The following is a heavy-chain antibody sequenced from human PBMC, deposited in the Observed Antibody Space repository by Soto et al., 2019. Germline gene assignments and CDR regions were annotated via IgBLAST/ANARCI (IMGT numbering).Heavy chain of an antibody. CDR1: GYTFTSYG. Sequence: QVQLVQSGAEVKKPGASVKVSCKASGYTFTSYGISWVRQAPGQGLEWMGWISAYNGNTNYAQKLQGRVTMTTDTSTSTAYLELRSLRSDDTAVYYCAKCGYQLLYHYYYYGMDVWGQGTTVTVSS. V-gene: IGHV1-18*04. CDR2: ISAYNGNT. D-gene: IGHD2-2*02. CDR3: AKCGYQLLYHYYYYGMDV. J-gene: IGHJ6*02.